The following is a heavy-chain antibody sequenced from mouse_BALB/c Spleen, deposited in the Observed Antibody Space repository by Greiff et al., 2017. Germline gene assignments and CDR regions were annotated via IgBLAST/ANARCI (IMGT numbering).Heavy chain of an antibody. CDR2: ILPGSGST. CDR3: ARSYYRYDVDY. J-gene: IGHJ2*01. V-gene: IGHV1-9*01. D-gene: IGHD2-14*01. Sequence: QVQLQQSGAELMKPGASVKISCKATGYTFSSYWIEWVKQRPGHGLEWIGEILPGSGSTNYNEKFKGKATFTADTSSNTAYMQLSSLTSEDSAVYYCARSYYRYDVDYWGQGTTLTVSS. CDR1: GYTFSSYW.